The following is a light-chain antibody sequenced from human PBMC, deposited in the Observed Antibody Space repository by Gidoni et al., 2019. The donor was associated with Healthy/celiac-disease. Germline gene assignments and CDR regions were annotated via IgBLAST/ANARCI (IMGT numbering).Light chain of an antibody. CDR1: QSVSSY. V-gene: IGKV3-11*01. CDR2: DAY. J-gene: IGKJ4*01. Sequence: EIVLTQSPATLSLSPGERATLSCRASQSVSSYLAWYQQKPGQAPRLLIYDAYTRAPGIPARFSGSGSGTDFTLTISSLEPEDFAVYYCQQRSNWSLTFGGGTKVEIK. CDR3: QQRSNWSLT.